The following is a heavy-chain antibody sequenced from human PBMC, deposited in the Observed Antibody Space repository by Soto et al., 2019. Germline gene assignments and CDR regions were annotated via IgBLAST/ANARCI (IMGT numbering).Heavy chain of an antibody. CDR2: IASGGI. V-gene: IGHV3-64D*08. J-gene: IGHJ6*02. CDR3: VKDDWGWDV. CDR1: GFTFRKYA. D-gene: IGHD3-9*01. Sequence: GGSLRLSCSASGFTFRKYALHWVRQAPGERLEYVSTIASGGITYADAVKGRFTISRDNSKDTLYLQMSSLRIEDTAVYYCVKDDWGWDVWGQGTMVTVSS.